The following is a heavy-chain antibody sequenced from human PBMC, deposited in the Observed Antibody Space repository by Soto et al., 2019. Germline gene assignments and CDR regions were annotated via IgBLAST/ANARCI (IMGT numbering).Heavy chain of an antibody. Sequence: ESGPTLVNPTETLTLTCTFSGFSLTIPGMCVSWIRQPPGKALEWLALIERDDDDKYYSTSLKTRLTISKDTRKNQVVMTMANMDPADTGTYYCARSIRGTRRFNGMDVWGQGTTITVSS. J-gene: IGHJ6*02. CDR3: ARSIRGTRRFNGMDV. V-gene: IGHV2-70*13. CDR2: IERDDDDK. CDR1: GFSLTIPGMC. D-gene: IGHD1-20*01.